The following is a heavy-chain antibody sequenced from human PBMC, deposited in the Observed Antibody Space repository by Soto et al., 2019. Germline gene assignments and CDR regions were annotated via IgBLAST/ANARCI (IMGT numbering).Heavy chain of an antibody. V-gene: IGHV3-9*01. Sequence: EVQLLESGGGLEQPGRSLRLSCAASGFTFDDYAMHWFRLAPGKGLEWVSGISRASASVAHADSVKGRFTISRDNAKSSLYLHMDSLRPDDTALYYCAKEGSSSWTGYGGYYFDFWGRGTLVTVSS. CDR3: AKEGSSSWTGYGGYYFDF. J-gene: IGHJ4*02. CDR1: GFTFDDYA. CDR2: ISRASASV. D-gene: IGHD6-13*01.